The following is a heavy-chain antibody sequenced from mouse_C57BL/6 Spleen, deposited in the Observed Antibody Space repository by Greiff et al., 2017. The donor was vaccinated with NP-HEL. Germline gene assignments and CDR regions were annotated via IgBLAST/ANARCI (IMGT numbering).Heavy chain of an antibody. CDR2: IWRGGST. CDR1: GFSLTSYG. D-gene: IGHD1-1*01. CDR3: AKTRGSSYGYFDV. J-gene: IGHJ1*03. V-gene: IGHV2-5*01. Sequence: VQRVESGPGLVQPSQSLSITCTVSGFSLTSYGVHWVRQSPGKGLEWLGVIWRGGSTDYNAAFMSRLSITKDNSKSQVFFKMNSLQADDAAIYYCAKTRGSSYGYFDVWGTGTTVTVSS.